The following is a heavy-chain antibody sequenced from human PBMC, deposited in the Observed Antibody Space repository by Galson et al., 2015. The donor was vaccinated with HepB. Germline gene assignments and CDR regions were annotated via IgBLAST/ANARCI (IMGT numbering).Heavy chain of an antibody. Sequence: SLRLSCAASGFTFSSYGLHWVRQAPGKGLEWLAVITYDGSNKYYADSMKGRFTISRDNSKNTLYLQMNSLRVEDTAIYYCARGSSSLYTEYYFDYWGQGTPVTVSS. V-gene: IGHV3-30*04. CDR2: ITYDGSNK. CDR1: GFTFSSYG. J-gene: IGHJ4*02. D-gene: IGHD6-13*01. CDR3: ARGSSSLYTEYYFDY.